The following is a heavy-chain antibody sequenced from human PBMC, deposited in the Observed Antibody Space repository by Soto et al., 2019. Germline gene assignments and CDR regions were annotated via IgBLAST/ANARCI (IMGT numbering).Heavy chain of an antibody. CDR3: ARRLYYDSSGFEGGGMDV. CDR1: GGSISSSSYY. Sequence: SETLSLTCTVSGGSISSSSYYWGWIRQPPGKGLERIGSIYYSGSTYYNPSLKSRVTISVDTFKNQFSLKLSSVTAADTAVYYCARRLYYDSSGFEGGGMDVWGQGTTVT. V-gene: IGHV4-39*01. D-gene: IGHD3-22*01. CDR2: IYYSGST. J-gene: IGHJ6*02.